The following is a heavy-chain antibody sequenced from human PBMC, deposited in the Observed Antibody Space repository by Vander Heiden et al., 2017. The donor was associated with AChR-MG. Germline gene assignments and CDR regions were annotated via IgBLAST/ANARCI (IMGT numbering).Heavy chain of an antibody. V-gene: IGHV3-23*01. J-gene: IGHJ3*01. CDR1: GFTFSNYA. D-gene: IGHD1-26*01. Sequence: EVQLLESGGGLVQPGGSLRLSCAASGFTFSNYAMNWVRQAPGKGLEWVSGISVSGGTTWYADSVKGRFTISRDFSKNTVYMQMNSLRDEDTALYYCAKRTADSGPPGAFDFWGQGTMVTVSS. CDR3: AKRTADSGPPGAFDF. CDR2: ISVSGGTT.